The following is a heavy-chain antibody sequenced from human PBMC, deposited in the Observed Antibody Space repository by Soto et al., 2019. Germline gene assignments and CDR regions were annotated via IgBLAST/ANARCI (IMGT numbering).Heavy chain of an antibody. CDR1: GFTVSTNY. J-gene: IGHJ5*02. D-gene: IGHD6-13*01. CDR2: ISGGGST. V-gene: IGHV3-66*04. Sequence: GGSLRLSCAASGFTVSTNYLSWVRRAPGKGLEWVSIISGGGSTNYADSVKGRFTISRDNSKNSLYLQMNSLRAEDTAVYYCARHPERIAEIGWFDPWGQGTLVTVSS. CDR3: ARHPERIAEIGWFDP.